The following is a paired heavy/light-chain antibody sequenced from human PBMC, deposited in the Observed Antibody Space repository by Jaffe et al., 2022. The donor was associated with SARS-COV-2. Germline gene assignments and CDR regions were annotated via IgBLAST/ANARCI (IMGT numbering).Light chain of an antibody. Sequence: QSVLTQPPSASGTPGQRVTISCSAGSSIIGDNYVHWYQHLPGTAPKVLIYRNDQRPFGVPDRFSGSKSGTSASLAISGLRSEDEGDYYCATWDDGLSGWVFGGGTKVTVL. V-gene: IGLV1-47*01. J-gene: IGLJ3*02. CDR2: RND. CDR3: ATWDDGLSGWV. CDR1: SSIIGDNY.
Heavy chain of an antibody. CDR2: ISDSGDDT. J-gene: IGHJ5*02. Sequence: EVQLLESGGGVVQPGGSLRLSCAVSGFNFFNYAMTWVRQAPGKGLEWVASISDSGDDTYYADAVKGRFTISRDNSKNTLYLRTTSLRAEDTAIYYCAKDSWNVVRGVNWFDPWGQGTLVTVSS. CDR1: GFNFFNYA. V-gene: IGHV3-23*01. D-gene: IGHD3-10*01. CDR3: AKDSWNVVRGVNWFDP.